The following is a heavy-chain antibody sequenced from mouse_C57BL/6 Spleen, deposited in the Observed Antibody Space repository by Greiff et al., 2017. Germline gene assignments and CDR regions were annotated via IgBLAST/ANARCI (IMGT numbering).Heavy chain of an antibody. J-gene: IGHJ3*01. CDR3: ARWGAYSNPAWFAY. V-gene: IGHV5-17*01. CDR2: ISSGSSTI. Sequence: EVKLVESGGGLVKPGGSLKLSCAASGFTFSDYGMHWVRQAPEKGLEWVAYISSGSSTIYYADTVKGRFTISRDNAKNTLFLQMTRLRSEDTAMYYCARWGAYSNPAWFAYWGQGTLVTVSA. D-gene: IGHD2-5*01. CDR1: GFTFSDYG.